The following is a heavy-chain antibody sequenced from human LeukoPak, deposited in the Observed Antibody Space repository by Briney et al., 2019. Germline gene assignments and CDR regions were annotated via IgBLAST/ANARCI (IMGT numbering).Heavy chain of an antibody. Sequence: PGRSLRLSCAASGFTFSSYGMHWVRQAPGKGLEWVAVISYDGSNKYYADSVKGRFTISRDNSKNTLYLQMNSLRAEDTAVYYCAEVGNGNYWGQGTLVTVSS. D-gene: IGHD7-27*01. CDR1: GFTFSSYG. CDR3: AEVGNGNY. J-gene: IGHJ4*02. CDR2: ISYDGSNK. V-gene: IGHV3-30*18.